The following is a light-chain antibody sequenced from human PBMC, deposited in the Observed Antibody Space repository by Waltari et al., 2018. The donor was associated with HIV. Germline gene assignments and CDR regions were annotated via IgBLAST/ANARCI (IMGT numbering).Light chain of an antibody. J-gene: IGLJ1*01. CDR2: DVT. Sequence: QSALTQPRSVSGSPGQSVTISCAGSNSDVGRYDYVSWYQQLPGNAPKVIIYDVTKRPSGVPDRFSGSKSGNTAFLTISGLQAEDEADYYCCSYAASYIYVFGVGTKVTVL. CDR3: CSYAASYIYV. V-gene: IGLV2-11*01. CDR1: NSDVGRYDY.